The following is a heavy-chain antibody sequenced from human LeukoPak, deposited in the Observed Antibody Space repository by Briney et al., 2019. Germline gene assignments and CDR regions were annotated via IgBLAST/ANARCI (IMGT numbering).Heavy chain of an antibody. J-gene: IGHJ5*02. CDR1: GFTFSSDT. CDR2: ITSRSGYT. D-gene: IGHD6-13*01. V-gene: IGHV3-21*01. CDR3: ARDRDIST. Sequence: GGSLRLSCAASGFTFSSDTMNWVRQAPAQGLELVSSITSRSGYTYYADSVKGRFTISRDNAEKSLYLHMNSLRGEDTAIYYCARDRDISTWGQGTLVTVSS.